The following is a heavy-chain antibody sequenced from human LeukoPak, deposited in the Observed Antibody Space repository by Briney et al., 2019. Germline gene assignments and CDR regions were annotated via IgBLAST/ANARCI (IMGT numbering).Heavy chain of an antibody. D-gene: IGHD4-23*01. J-gene: IGHJ3*02. CDR1: GFTFSTYW. Sequence: GGSLRLSCAASGFTFSTYWMHWVRHAPGKGLVWVSRIRSDGSTTDYADSVKGRFIISRDKAKNTLYLQMNSQRAEDTAVYYCARENYDYSGDSFAFDIWGRGTVVTVSS. V-gene: IGHV3-74*01. CDR3: ARENYDYSGDSFAFDI. CDR2: IRSDGSTT.